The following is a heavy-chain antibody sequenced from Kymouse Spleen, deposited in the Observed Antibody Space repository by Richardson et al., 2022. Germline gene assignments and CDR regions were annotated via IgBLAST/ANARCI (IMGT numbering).Heavy chain of an antibody. CDR3: TTDRDCSSTSCGEVYYYGMDV. D-gene: IGHD2-2*02. Sequence: EVQLVESGGGLVKPGGSLRLSCAASGFTFSNAWMSWVRQAPGKGLEWVGRIKSKTDGGTTDYAAPVKGRFTISRDDSKNTLYLQMNSLKTEDTAVYYCTTDRDCSSTSCGEVYYYGMDVWGQGTTVTVSS. CDR1: GFTFSNAW. V-gene: IGHV3-15*01. CDR2: IKSKTDGGTT. J-gene: IGHJ6*02.